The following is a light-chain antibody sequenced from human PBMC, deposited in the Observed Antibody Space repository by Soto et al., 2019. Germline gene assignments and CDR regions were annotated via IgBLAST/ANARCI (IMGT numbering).Light chain of an antibody. Sequence: QSALTQPPSASGSPGQSVTISCTGTSSDVGAYNSVSWYQQHPGKAPKLMIYEVTKRPSGVPDRFSGSKSGNTASLTVSGLQAEDEADYYCSSYAGSNILVFGTGTKVT. CDR1: SSDVGAYNS. CDR3: SSYAGSNILV. V-gene: IGLV2-8*01. CDR2: EVT. J-gene: IGLJ1*01.